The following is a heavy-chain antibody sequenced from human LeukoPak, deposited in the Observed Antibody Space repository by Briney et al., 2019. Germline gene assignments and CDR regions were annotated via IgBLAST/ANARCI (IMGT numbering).Heavy chain of an antibody. Sequence: SETLSLTCTVSGGSISSSSYYWGWIRQPPGKGLEWIGSIYYSGSTYYNPSLKSRVTISVDTSKNQFSLKLSSVTAADTAVYYCARSGGSGSYYPNYYYYYYMDVWGKGTTVTVSS. J-gene: IGHJ6*03. CDR2: IYYSGST. CDR3: ARSGGSGSYYPNYYYYYYMDV. CDR1: GGSISSSSYY. V-gene: IGHV4-39*01. D-gene: IGHD3-10*01.